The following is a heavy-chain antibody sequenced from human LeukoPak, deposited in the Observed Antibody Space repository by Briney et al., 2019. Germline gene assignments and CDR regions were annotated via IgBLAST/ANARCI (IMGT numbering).Heavy chain of an antibody. V-gene: IGHV4-61*02. CDR2: IYTSGST. CDR3: ARGYDFWSGYHFDY. J-gene: IGHJ4*02. D-gene: IGHD3-3*01. CDR1: GGSISSGSYY. Sequence: PSETLSLTCTVSGGSISSGSYYWSWIRQPAGKGLEWIGRIYTSGSTNYNPSLKSRVTISVDTSKNQFSLKLSSVTAADTAVYYCARGYDFWSGYHFDYWGQGTLVTVSS.